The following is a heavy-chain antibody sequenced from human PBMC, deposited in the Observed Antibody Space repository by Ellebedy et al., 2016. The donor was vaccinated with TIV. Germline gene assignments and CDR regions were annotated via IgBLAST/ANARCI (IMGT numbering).Heavy chain of an antibody. CDR1: GYTFTSYG. V-gene: IGHV1-18*04. CDR2: ISAYNGNT. J-gene: IGHJ3*02. CDR3: AREAIARGTFDI. Sequence: AASVKVSCKASGYTFTSYGISWVRQAPGQGLEWMGWISAYNGNTNYAQKFQGRVTMTRDTSTSTVYMELSSLRSEDTAIYYCAREAIARGTFDIWGQGTMVTVSS. D-gene: IGHD1-26*01.